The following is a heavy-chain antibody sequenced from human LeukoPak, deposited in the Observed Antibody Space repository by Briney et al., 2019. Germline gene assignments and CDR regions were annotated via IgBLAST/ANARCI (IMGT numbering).Heavy chain of an antibody. CDR3: AKNPREGLGYGYEEGCFDP. J-gene: IGHJ5*02. CDR1: GVTLSAYC. Sequence: GGALRLSCAPSGVTLSAYCMHWVRQAPGKGLEWVAVTRSDGSKKYYADSVKGRFTISRDNSKNTMYLQMNSLRAEDTAVYCWAKNPREGLGYGYEEGCFDPWGQGTLVTVSS. CDR2: TRSDGSKK. V-gene: IGHV3-30*18. D-gene: IGHD5-18*01.